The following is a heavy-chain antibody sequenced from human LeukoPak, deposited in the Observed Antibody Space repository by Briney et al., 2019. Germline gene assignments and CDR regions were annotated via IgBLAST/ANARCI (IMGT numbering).Heavy chain of an antibody. CDR1: GFTFSSYA. CDR2: ISGSGGSK. CDR3: ANYNTAYDFWSGWPGHTGGGPYYFDY. V-gene: IGHV3-23*01. D-gene: IGHD3-3*01. J-gene: IGHJ4*02. Sequence: GGSLRLSCAASGFTFSSYAMSWVRQAPGKGLEWVAAISGSGGSKYYADSVKGRFTISRDNSKNTLYLQMNSLRAEDTAVYFCANYNTAYDFWSGWPGHTGGGPYYFDYWGQGTLVTVSS.